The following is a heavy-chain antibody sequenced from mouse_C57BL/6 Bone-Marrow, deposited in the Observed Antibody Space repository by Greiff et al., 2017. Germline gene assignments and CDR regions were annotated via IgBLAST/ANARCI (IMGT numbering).Heavy chain of an antibody. Sequence: VQLQQSGPELVKPGASVKISCKASGYAFSSSWMNWVKQRPGKGLEWIGRIYPGDGDTNYNGKFKGKATLTADKSSSTAYMQLSSLTSEDSAVYFCARGDSPGYDYWGQGTTLTVSS. V-gene: IGHV1-82*01. D-gene: IGHD3-2*02. CDR2: IYPGDGDT. J-gene: IGHJ2*01. CDR3: ARGDSPGYDY. CDR1: GYAFSSSW.